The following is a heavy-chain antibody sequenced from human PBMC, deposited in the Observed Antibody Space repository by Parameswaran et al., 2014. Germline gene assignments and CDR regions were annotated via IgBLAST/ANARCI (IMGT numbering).Heavy chain of an antibody. Sequence: PGKALEWLALIYWDDDKRYSPSLKSRLTITKDTSKNQVVLTMTNMDPVDTATYYCAHTNDGGYYDSSGRDYFDYWGQGTLVTVSS. V-gene: IGHV2-5*02. CDR2: IYWDDDK. CDR3: AHTNDGGYYDSSGRDYFDY. D-gene: IGHD3-22*01. J-gene: IGHJ4*02.